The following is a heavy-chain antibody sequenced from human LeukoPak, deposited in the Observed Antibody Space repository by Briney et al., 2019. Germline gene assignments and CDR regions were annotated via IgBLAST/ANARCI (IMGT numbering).Heavy chain of an antibody. CDR2: INHSGTT. CDR1: GGSFSGYY. V-gene: IGHV4-34*01. J-gene: IGHJ6*03. CDR3: AGLQGHNYYYMDV. Sequence: SETPSLTCAVYGGSFSGYYWSWIRQSPGRGLDWIGDINHSGTTNYNPSLKSRLSISVDTSKNQFSLRLTSVTAADTAVYYCAGLQGHNYYYMDVWGEGTTVTVSS.